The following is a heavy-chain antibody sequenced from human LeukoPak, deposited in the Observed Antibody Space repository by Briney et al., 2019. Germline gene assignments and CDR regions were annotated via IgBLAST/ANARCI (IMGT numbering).Heavy chain of an antibody. CDR3: ARSRNRSSPDAFDI. CDR2: IIPIFGTA. Sequence: ASVKVSCKASGGTFSSYAIRWVRQAPGQELEWMGGIIPIFGTANYAQKFQGRVTITTDESTSTAYMELSSLRSEDTAVYYCARSRNRSSPDAFDIWGQRTMVTVSS. CDR1: GGTFSSYA. J-gene: IGHJ3*02. D-gene: IGHD6-6*01. V-gene: IGHV1-69*05.